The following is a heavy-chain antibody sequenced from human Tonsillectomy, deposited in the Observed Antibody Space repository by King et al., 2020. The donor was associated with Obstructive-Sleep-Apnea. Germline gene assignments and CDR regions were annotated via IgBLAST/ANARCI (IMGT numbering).Heavy chain of an antibody. J-gene: IGHJ4*02. D-gene: IGHD3-3*01. CDR2: IYHSGST. Sequence: VQLQESGPGLVKPSEPLSLTCSVSGTSVSSGYYWGWVRPPPGKGLEWIGSIYHSGSTYYNPSLKSRVTISVDTSKNQFSLKLNSVTAADTAVYYCARDPSTAYYDFWSGFDYWGQGTLVTVSA. V-gene: IGHV4-38-2*02. CDR3: ARDPSTAYYDFWSGFDY. CDR1: GTSVSSGYY.